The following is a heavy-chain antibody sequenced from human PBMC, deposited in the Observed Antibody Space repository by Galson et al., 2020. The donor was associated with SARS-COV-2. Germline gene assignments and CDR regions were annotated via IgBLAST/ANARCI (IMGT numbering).Heavy chain of an antibody. Sequence: GGSLRLSCAASGFTFSSYAMHWVRQAPGKGLEWVAVISYDGSNKYYADSVKGRFTISRDNSKNTLYLQMNSLRAEDTAVYYCARGWQQLAYYYGMDVWGQGTTVTVSS. V-gene: IGHV3-30*04. CDR1: GFTFSSYA. CDR3: ARGWQQLAYYYGMDV. D-gene: IGHD6-13*01. CDR2: ISYDGSNK. J-gene: IGHJ6*02.